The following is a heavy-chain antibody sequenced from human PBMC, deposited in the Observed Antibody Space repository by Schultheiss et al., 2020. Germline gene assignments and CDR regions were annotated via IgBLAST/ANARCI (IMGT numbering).Heavy chain of an antibody. Sequence: GGSLRLSCAASGFTFSNAWMNWVRQAPGKGLEWVGRIKSKTDGGTTDYAAPVKGRFSISRDDKKNTLYLQMNSLKTEDTAVYYCTTSPWRGLLRYYYGMDVWGQGTTVTVSS. D-gene: IGHD2-21*02. CDR2: IKSKTDGGTT. CDR3: TTSPWRGLLRYYYGMDV. CDR1: GFTFSNAW. V-gene: IGHV3-15*07. J-gene: IGHJ6*02.